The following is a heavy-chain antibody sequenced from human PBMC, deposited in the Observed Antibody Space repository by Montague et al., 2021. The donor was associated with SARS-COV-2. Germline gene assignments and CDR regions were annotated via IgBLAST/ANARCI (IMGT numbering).Heavy chain of an antibody. CDR2: VDHSGNT. CDR3: ARGNRAVQITPGFRY. V-gene: IGHV4-34*01. Sequence: SETLSLTCAVYGGSFHIFSWGWIRQSPGKGLEWIGEVDHSGNTKYNPSLKSRVTISVDTSKNQFSLNLTSVTAADTAIYFCARGNRAVQITPGFRYWGQGTQVAVSS. J-gene: IGHJ4*02. CDR1: GGSFHIFS. D-gene: IGHD5-24*01.